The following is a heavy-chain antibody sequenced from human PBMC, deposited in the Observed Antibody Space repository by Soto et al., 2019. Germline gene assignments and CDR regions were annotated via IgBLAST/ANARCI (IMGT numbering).Heavy chain of an antibody. Sequence: QVQLQESGPGLVKPSETLSLTCTVSGGSISTYFWSWIRQPAGGGPEGIGRIYTTGSTNYNPSLKSRVTMSLDTSRNQFSLKLSSVTAADTAVYYCAREGGYFDSSGSGVYHYHGVDVWGQGTTVTVSS. CDR3: AREGGYFDSSGSGVYHYHGVDV. CDR2: IYTTGST. V-gene: IGHV4-4*07. CDR1: GGSISTYF. J-gene: IGHJ6*02. D-gene: IGHD3-22*01.